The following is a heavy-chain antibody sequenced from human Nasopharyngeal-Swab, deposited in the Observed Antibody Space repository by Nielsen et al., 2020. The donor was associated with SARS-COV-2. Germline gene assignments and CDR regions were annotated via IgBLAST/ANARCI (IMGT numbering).Heavy chain of an antibody. V-gene: IGHV4-38-2*01. J-gene: IGHJ4*02. CDR3: ARAVEMAAILDY. Sequence: GSLRLSCAVSGYSMNSGYYWGWIRQPPGKGLEWIGSIYHSGSTYYNPSLKSRATLSIDTSKNQFSLKLSSVTAADTAVYYCARAVEMAAILDYWGQGTLVTVSS. CDR2: IYHSGST. CDR1: GYSMNSGYY. D-gene: IGHD5-24*01.